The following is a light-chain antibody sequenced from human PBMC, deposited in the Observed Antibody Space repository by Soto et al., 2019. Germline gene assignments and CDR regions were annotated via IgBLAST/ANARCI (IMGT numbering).Light chain of an antibody. J-gene: IGKJ5*01. CDR2: ATS. CDR3: QQANSFPIT. CDR1: QDISSW. Sequence: DILMTHSPSSVSASVGDRVTIACRASQDISSWLAWYQQTPGRVPKLLIYATSKLQPGVPTRFSGSGSGTNFTLTISSLHPADFATYYCQQANSFPITFGQGTRLEIK. V-gene: IGKV1-12*01.